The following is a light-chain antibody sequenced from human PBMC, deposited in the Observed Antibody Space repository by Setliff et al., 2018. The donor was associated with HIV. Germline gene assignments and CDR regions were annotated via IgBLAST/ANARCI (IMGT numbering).Light chain of an antibody. V-gene: IGLV3-21*04. Sequence: YELTQPPSVSVAPGGTARITCGGKDIGSKSVHWYQQKAGQAPALVIYYNSDRPSGIPDRFSGSNSGNTATLTISRVEAGDEADYYCQVWDSSSDHHVFGTGTKVTVL. J-gene: IGLJ1*01. CDR1: DIGSKS. CDR3: QVWDSSSDHHV. CDR2: YNS.